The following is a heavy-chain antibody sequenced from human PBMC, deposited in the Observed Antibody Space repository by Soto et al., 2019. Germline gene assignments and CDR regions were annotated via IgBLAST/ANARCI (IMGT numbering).Heavy chain of an antibody. J-gene: IGHJ4*02. CDR3: ARRSATTSYLYFDY. Sequence: SETLSLTCTVSGGSSSSSSYYWSWIRQPPGKGLEWIGYIYYSGSTNYNPSLKSRVTISIDTSKNQFSLKLSSVTAADSALYYCARRSATTSYLYFDYWGQGTLVTVSS. CDR2: IYYSGST. CDR1: GGSSSSSSYY. V-gene: IGHV4-61*05.